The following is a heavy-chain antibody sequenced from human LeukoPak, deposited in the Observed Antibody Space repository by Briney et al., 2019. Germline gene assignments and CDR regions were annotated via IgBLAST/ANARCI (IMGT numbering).Heavy chain of an antibody. V-gene: IGHV3-53*01. Sequence: GGSLRLSCAASGFTVSSNYMSWVRQAPGKGLEWVSVIYSGGSTYYADSVKGRLTISRDNSKNTLYLQMNSLRAEDTAVYYCARARVIGDIVATDYYYYYGMDVWGQGTTVTVSS. CDR3: ARARVIGDIVATDYYYYYGMDV. J-gene: IGHJ6*02. CDR2: IYSGGST. D-gene: IGHD5-12*01. CDR1: GFTVSSNY.